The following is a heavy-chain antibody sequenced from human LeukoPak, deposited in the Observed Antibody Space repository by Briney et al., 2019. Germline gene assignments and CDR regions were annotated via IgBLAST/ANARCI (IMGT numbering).Heavy chain of an antibody. CDR2: ISGSGDST. CDR3: AKDPLRGYLRSPVWFDP. D-gene: IGHD3-10*01. J-gene: IGHJ5*02. V-gene: IGHV3-23*01. CDR1: GLIFSSYA. Sequence: GGSLRLSCEASGLIFSSYAMNWVRQAPGKGLEWVAVISGSGDSTYYADSVKGRFTISRDNSKNTLFLQMNSLKTEDTALYYCAKDPLRGYLRSPVWFDPWGQGTLVTVSS.